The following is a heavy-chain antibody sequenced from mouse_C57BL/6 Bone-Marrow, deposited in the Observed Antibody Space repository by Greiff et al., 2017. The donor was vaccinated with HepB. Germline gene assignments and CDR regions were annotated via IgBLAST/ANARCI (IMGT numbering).Heavy chain of an antibody. CDR2: INPSSGYT. J-gene: IGHJ4*01. Sequence: VQLQQSGAELAKPGASVKLSCKASGYTFTSYWMHWVKQRPGQGLEWIGYINPSSGYTKYNQKFKDKATLTADKSSRTAYMQLNSLTYEDSAVYYCASTTERDYYAMDYWGQGTSVTVSS. CDR3: ASTTERDYYAMDY. CDR1: GYTFTSYW. V-gene: IGHV1-7*01. D-gene: IGHD1-1*01.